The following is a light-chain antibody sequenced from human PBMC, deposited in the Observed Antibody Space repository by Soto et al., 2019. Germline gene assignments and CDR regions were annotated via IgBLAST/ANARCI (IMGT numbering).Light chain of an antibody. J-gene: IGKJ1*01. CDR3: QQYNNWPPWT. V-gene: IGKV3-15*01. Sequence: RVMTQSPATLSLSPGEKATLSCRASQSVSTNVAWYQQKPGQAPRLLIYGASTRATDIPARFSGSGSGTDFTLTISSLQSEDFAVYYCQQYNNWPPWTFGRGTKVDIK. CDR1: QSVSTN. CDR2: GAS.